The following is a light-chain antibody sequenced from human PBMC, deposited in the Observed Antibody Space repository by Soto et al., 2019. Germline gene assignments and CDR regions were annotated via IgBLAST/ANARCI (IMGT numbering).Light chain of an antibody. V-gene: IGLV2-14*01. CDR3: SSYTSSRAYV. CDR1: SSDVGGYNY. CDR2: EVS. J-gene: IGLJ1*01. Sequence: QSALTQPASVSGSPGQSITISCTGTSSDVGGYNYVSWYQQQSGKAPKLMIHEVSNRPSGVSNRFSGSKSGNTASLTISGLQAEDEADSYCSSYTSSRAYVFGIGTKLTVL.